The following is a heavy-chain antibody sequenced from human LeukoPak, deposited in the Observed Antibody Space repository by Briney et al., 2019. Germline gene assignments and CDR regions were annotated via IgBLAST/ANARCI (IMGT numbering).Heavy chain of an antibody. V-gene: IGHV3-30-3*01. D-gene: IGHD2-8*01. J-gene: IGHJ3*02. Sequence: PGRSLRLSCAASGFTFSGYAMHWVRQAPGKGLEWVAVISYDGSNKYYADSVKGRFTISRDNSENTLYLQMNSLRAEDTAVYYCARDGLYCTNGVCSSDIWGQGTLVTVSS. CDR1: GFTFSGYA. CDR3: ARDGLYCTNGVCSSDI. CDR2: ISYDGSNK.